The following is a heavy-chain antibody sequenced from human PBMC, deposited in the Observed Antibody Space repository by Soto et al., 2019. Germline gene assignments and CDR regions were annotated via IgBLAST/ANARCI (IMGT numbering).Heavy chain of an antibody. D-gene: IGHD3-22*01. Sequence: GGSLILSCAASGFTFRSYGMHWVRQAPGKGLEWVAVIWYDGSNKYYADSVKGRFTISRDNSKNTLYLQMNSLRAEDTAVYYCARDYAYYYDSSGYIDYWGQGTLVTVSS. CDR2: IWYDGSNK. CDR1: GFTFRSYG. V-gene: IGHV3-33*01. J-gene: IGHJ4*02. CDR3: ARDYAYYYDSSGYIDY.